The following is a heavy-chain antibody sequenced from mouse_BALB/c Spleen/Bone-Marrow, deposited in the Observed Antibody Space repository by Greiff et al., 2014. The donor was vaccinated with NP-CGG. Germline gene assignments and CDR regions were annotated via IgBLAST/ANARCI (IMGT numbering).Heavy chain of an antibody. CDR3: TRSRRAMDY. D-gene: IGHD2-12*01. CDR1: GYTFSSDY. Sequence: QVQLQQPGAELVKPGASVKLSCKASGYTFSSDYMYWVKQRPGQGLEWIGEINPSNGGTNFNEKFKSKATLTVDKSSSTAYMQLSSLTSEDSAVYYCTRSRRAMDYWGQGTSVTVSP. J-gene: IGHJ4*01. CDR2: INPSNGGT. V-gene: IGHV1S81*02.